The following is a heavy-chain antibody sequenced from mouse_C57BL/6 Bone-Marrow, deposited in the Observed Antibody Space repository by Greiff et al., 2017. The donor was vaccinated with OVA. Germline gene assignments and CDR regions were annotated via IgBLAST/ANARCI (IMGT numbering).Heavy chain of an antibody. V-gene: IGHV1-72*01. Sequence: QVQLQQPGAELVKPGASVKLSCKASGYTFTSYWMHWVKQRPGRGLEWIGRFDPNSGGTKYNEKFKSKATLTVDKPSSTAYMQFSSLTSEDSAVYNCARWRRGYYGSSYRFAYWGQGTLVTVSA. CDR2: FDPNSGGT. CDR1: GYTFTSYW. D-gene: IGHD1-1*01. J-gene: IGHJ3*01. CDR3: ARWRRGYYGSSYRFAY.